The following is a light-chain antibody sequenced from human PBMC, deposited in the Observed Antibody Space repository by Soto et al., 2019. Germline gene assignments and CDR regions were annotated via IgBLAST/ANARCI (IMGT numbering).Light chain of an antibody. CDR3: QQYNDCRIT. CDR1: QSISGS. J-gene: IGKJ4*01. Sequence: DIVMTQSLSTLSASVGDTVSLTCRASQSISGSLAWYQQKQGQAPSLLIFGASTMDSGVPARFSGSGSGTAFTLTISSLQSDDFAIYYCQQYNDCRITFGRGTKVDIK. V-gene: IGKV3-15*01. CDR2: GAS.